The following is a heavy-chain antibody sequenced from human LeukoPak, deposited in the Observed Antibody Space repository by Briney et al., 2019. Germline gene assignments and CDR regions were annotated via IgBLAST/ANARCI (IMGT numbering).Heavy chain of an antibody. CDR2: IYSGGNT. CDR1: GFTVSSKY. CDR3: ASGIEVGPIYFDY. J-gene: IGHJ4*02. D-gene: IGHD6-19*01. Sequence: PGGSLRLSCAASGFTVSSKYMSWVRHAPGKGLEWVSDIYSGGNTYYADSVKGRFTISRDNSKNTVNLQMNSLRAEDTAVYYCASGIEVGPIYFDYWGQGTLVTVSS. V-gene: IGHV3-66*01.